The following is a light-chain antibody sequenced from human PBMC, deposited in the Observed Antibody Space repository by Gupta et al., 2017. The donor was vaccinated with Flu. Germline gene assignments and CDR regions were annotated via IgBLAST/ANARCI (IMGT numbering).Light chain of an antibody. V-gene: IGLV3-25*02. J-gene: IGLJ3*02. CDR2: KDT. Sequence: YELTQPPSVSVSAGQTARITCSGDALPKQYAYWYQQKPGQAPVLVIYKDTERPSGIPERFSGSSSGTTVTLTISGVQAEDEADYYCQSADSSGTWVFGGGTKLTVL. CDR1: ALPKQY. CDR3: QSADSSGTWV.